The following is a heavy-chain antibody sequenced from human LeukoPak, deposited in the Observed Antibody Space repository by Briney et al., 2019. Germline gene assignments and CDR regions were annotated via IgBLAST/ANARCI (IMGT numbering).Heavy chain of an antibody. J-gene: IGHJ4*02. CDR1: GFTFDSYG. CDR3: ARAYCSSTRCSYYFDS. Sequence: GGSLRLSCAASGFTFDSYGMNWVRQAPGKGLEWISSISSSTYIYYADSVKGRFTISRDNAKNSLYLQMNSLRAEGTAVYYCARAYCSSTRCSYYFDSWGLGTLVTVSS. CDR2: ISSSTYI. D-gene: IGHD2-2*01. V-gene: IGHV3-21*01.